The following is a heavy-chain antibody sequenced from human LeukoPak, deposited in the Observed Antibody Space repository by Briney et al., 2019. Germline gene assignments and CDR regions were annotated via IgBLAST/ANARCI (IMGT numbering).Heavy chain of an antibody. V-gene: IGHV3-30-3*01. CDR2: ISYDGGIE. CDR3: ARDRPYDSSGGFDY. D-gene: IGHD3-22*01. Sequence: GRSLRLSCAASGFTFSSYAVHWVRQAPGKGLECVAVISYDGGIEYYADSVKGRFTISRDNSKNTLYLQMNSLRTEDTAVYYCARDRPYDSSGGFDYWGQGTLVTVSS. J-gene: IGHJ4*02. CDR1: GFTFSSYA.